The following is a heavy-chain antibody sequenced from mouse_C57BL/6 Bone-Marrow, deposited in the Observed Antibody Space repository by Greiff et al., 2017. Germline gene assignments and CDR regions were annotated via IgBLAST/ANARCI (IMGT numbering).Heavy chain of an antibody. CDR2: ITPSTGGT. J-gene: IGHJ2*01. V-gene: IGHV1-42*01. D-gene: IGHD3-1*01. CDR1: GYSFTGYY. CDR3: ARRGYVFAY. Sequence: VQLQQSGPELVKPGASVQISCKASGYSFTGYYMNWVKPSPEQSLEWIGAITPSTGGTTYNQKFKAKATLTVDKSSSTAYMQLKSLTSEDSAVYYCARRGYVFAYWGQGTTLTVSS.